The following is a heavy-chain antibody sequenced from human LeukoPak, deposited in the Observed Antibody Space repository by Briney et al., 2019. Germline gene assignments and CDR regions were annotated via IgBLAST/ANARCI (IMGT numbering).Heavy chain of an antibody. D-gene: IGHD1-26*01. CDR2: ITRGSIYT. V-gene: IGHV3-21*01. CDR3: ARDPYNGSYGDDYYYYMDV. Sequence: GGSLRLSYAASGFTFSNYNMNWVRQTPGKGLEWVSSITRGSIYTFYADSVRGRFTISRDNAKNSLSLQMNSLRAEDTAVYYCARDPYNGSYGDDYYYYMDVWGKGTTVTISS. CDR1: GFTFSNYN. J-gene: IGHJ6*03.